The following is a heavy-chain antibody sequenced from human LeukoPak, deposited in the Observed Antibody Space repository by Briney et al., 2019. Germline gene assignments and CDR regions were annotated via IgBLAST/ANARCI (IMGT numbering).Heavy chain of an antibody. CDR1: AGSLIGYY. Sequence: SETLSPTCPVYAGSLIGYYWSSTRQPPGKGLEWIGENKHSGSTKHNTPLKSRVTISLGTSKNQLPLKPSCAAAEDTAVHYCGRGLGGGCSGNYWRCHYYYYMDVWGKGTTVTVSS. V-gene: IGHV4-34*01. CDR2: NKHSGST. CDR3: GRGLGGGCSGNYWRCHYYYYMDV. D-gene: IGHD3-10*02. J-gene: IGHJ6*03.